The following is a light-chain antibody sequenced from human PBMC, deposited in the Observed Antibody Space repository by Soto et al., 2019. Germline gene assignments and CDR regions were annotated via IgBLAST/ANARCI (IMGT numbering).Light chain of an antibody. J-gene: IGKJ1*01. CDR1: QSVSGSY. CDR3: QQYSNWWT. V-gene: IGKV3-15*01. CDR2: GAS. Sequence: EIMLTQAPGTLSLSPGDRATLSCRASQSVSGSYLAWYQQKPGQAPRLLIYGASTRATGFPARFSGSGSGTEFTLTISSLQSEDFAVYYCQQYSNWWTFGQGTKVDIK.